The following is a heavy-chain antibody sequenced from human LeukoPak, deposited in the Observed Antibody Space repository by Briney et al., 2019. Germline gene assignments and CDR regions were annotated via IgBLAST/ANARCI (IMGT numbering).Heavy chain of an antibody. CDR3: ARVDGSCSGGSCPSGNWFDP. Sequence: GSLRLSCAASGFTVSSNYMSWIRQPAGKGLEWIGRFHTRGSTNYNPSLKSRVIISVDTSKNQFSLKLNSVTAADTAVYYCARVDGSCSGGSCPSGNWFDPWGRGTLVTVSS. CDR1: GFTVSSNY. D-gene: IGHD2-15*01. CDR2: FHTRGST. V-gene: IGHV4-4*07. J-gene: IGHJ5*02.